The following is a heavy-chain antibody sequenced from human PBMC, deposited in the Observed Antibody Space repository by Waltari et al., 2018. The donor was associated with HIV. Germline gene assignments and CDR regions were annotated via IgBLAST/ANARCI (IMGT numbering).Heavy chain of an antibody. CDR1: AVTFTTPG. CDR3: VKSVDYFRFDV. Sequence: EVELVGSGGGLVHPGGSLRLSCVGSAVTFTTPGLNWVRQAPGKGLGWVSLVSGTPCHALYADSVKGRFTISRDNAQNSAFLQMNSLRVEDTAIYYCVKSVDYFRFDVWDQGTLVTVSS. D-gene: IGHD4-17*01. V-gene: IGHV3-48*04. J-gene: IGHJ4*02. CDR2: VSGTPCHA.